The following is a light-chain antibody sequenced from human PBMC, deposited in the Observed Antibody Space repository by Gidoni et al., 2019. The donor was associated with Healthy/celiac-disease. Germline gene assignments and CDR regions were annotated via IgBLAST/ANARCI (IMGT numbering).Light chain of an antibody. CDR1: QSVLYSSNNKNY. CDR2: WAS. Sequence: DIVMTQSPASLAVSLGERATINCKSSQSVLYSSNNKNYLAWYQQKPGQPPKLLIYWASTRESGVPDRVSGSGSGTDFTLTISSLQAGDVAVYYCQQYYSTPYTFGQGTKLEIK. V-gene: IGKV4-1*01. J-gene: IGKJ2*01. CDR3: QQYYSTPYT.